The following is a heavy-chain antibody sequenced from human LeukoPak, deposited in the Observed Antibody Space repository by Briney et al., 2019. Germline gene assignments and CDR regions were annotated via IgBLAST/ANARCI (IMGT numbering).Heavy chain of an antibody. D-gene: IGHD3-22*01. J-gene: IGHJ1*01. V-gene: IGHV3-74*01. CDR1: GFTFSSYW. Sequence: GGSLRLSCAASGFTFSSYWMHWVRQAPGKGLVWVSRINSDGSSTSYADSVKGRFTISRDNAKNTLYLQMNSLRAEDTAVYYCARGRWYYDSGGYPEFQHWGQGTLVTVSS. CDR3: ARGRWYYDSGGYPEFQH. CDR2: INSDGSST.